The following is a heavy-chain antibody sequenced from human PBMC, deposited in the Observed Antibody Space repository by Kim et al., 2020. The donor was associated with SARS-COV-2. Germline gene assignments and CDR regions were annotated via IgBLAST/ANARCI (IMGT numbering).Heavy chain of an antibody. Sequence: FQGRVTITRDTSASTAYMELSSLRSEDTAVYSCARDQGLYDRSGADVFDSWGQGTMVTVSS. D-gene: IGHD3-22*01. CDR3: ARDQGLYDRSGADVFDS. J-gene: IGHJ3*02. V-gene: IGHV1-3*01.